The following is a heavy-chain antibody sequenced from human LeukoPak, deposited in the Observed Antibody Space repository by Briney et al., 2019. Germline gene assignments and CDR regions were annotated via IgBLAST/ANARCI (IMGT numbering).Heavy chain of an antibody. Sequence: GGSLRLSCAASGFPFSTYAMHWVRQPPGKGLVWISRISPDGNSRGYADSVKGRFIISRDSATNTLSLQMNSLPADDTAVYYCARDGGLLPDNWGNGTLVTVSS. V-gene: IGHV3-74*01. CDR1: GFPFSTYA. CDR3: ARDGGLLPDN. CDR2: ISPDGNSR. J-gene: IGHJ4*01. D-gene: IGHD2-21*02.